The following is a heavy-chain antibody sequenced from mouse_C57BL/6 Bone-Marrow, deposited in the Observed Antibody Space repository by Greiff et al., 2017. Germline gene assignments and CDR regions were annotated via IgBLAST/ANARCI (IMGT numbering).Heavy chain of an antibody. CDR3: ARPLRLPSFAY. CDR1: GYTFTSYG. J-gene: IGHJ3*01. Sequence: QVQLQQSGAELARPGASVKLSCKASGYTFTSYGISWVKQRTGQGLEWIGEIYPRSGNTYYNEKFKGKATLTADKSSSTAYMELRRLTSEGSAVYFCARPLRLPSFAYWGQGTLVTVSA. V-gene: IGHV1-81*01. CDR2: IYPRSGNT. D-gene: IGHD3-2*02.